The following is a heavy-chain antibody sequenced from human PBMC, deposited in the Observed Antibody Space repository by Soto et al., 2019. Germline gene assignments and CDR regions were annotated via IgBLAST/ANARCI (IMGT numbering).Heavy chain of an antibody. CDR1: GGSFSGYY. V-gene: IGHV4-34*01. Sequence: SETLSLTCAVYGGSFSGYYWSWIRQPPGKGLEWIGEINHSGSTNYNPSLKSRVTISVDTSKNQFSLKLSSVTAADTAVYYCARGTAKSGVVVVGLLSRYNWFDPWGQGTLVTVSS. D-gene: IGHD2-15*01. J-gene: IGHJ5*02. CDR2: INHSGST. CDR3: ARGTAKSGVVVVGLLSRYNWFDP.